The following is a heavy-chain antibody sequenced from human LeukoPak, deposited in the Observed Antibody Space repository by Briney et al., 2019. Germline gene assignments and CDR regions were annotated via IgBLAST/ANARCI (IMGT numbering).Heavy chain of an antibody. CDR2: IYYSGST. CDR1: GGSISSYY. J-gene: IGHJ3*02. Sequence: SETLSLTCTVSGGSISSYYWSWIRQPPGRGLEWIGYIYYSGSTNYNPSLKSRVTISVDTSKNQFSLKLSSVTAADTAVYYCARDLLDYDSSGYYHPNAFDIWGQGTMVTVSS. CDR3: ARDLLDYDSSGYYHPNAFDI. D-gene: IGHD3-22*01. V-gene: IGHV4-59*01.